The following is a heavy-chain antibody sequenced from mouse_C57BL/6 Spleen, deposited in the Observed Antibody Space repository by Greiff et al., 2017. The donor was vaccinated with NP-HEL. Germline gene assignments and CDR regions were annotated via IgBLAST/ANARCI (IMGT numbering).Heavy chain of an antibody. CDR1: GYTFTSYW. Sequence: VQLQQPGAELVKPGASVKLSCKASGYTFTSYWMHWVKQRPGQGLAWIGIIHPNSGSTNYTEKFKSKATLTVDKSSSTAYMQRSSLTSEDSAVYYCARNEFDYWGQGTTLTVSS. CDR3: ARNEFDY. V-gene: IGHV1-64*01. J-gene: IGHJ2*01. CDR2: IHPNSGST.